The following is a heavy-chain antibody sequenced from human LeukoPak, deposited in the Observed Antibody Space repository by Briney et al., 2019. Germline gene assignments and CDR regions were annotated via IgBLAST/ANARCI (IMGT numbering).Heavy chain of an antibody. CDR1: GFTFSSYA. D-gene: IGHD5-18*01. J-gene: IGHJ4*02. V-gene: IGHV3-23*01. CDR2: ISGSGGST. CDR3: ARERGYSYGYDQIYYFDY. Sequence: GGSLRLSCAASGFTFSSYAISWVRQAPGKGLEWVSAISGSGGSTYYADSVKGRFTISRDNSKNTLYLQMNSLRAEDTAVYYCARERGYSYGYDQIYYFDYWGQGTLVTVSS.